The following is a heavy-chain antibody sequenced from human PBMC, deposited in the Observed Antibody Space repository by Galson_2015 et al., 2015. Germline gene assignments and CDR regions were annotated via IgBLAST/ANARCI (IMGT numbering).Heavy chain of an antibody. CDR3: ARACLPCSGDSCYSIHRGFDY. V-gene: IGHV3-23*01. CDR1: GFTFSNYA. J-gene: IGHJ4*02. D-gene: IGHD2-15*01. Sequence: SLRLSCAAAGFTFSNYAMNWVRQAPGKGLEWVSGMSGSGTTTYYANSVKGRFTISRDNSKNTLYLHMNSLRAEDTALYNCARACLPCSGDSCYSIHRGFDYWGQGTLVTVSS. CDR2: MSGSGTTT.